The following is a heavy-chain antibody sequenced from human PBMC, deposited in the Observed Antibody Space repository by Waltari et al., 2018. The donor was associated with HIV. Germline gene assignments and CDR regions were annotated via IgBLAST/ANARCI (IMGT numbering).Heavy chain of an antibody. CDR2: ISWNSGIT. CDR3: AKGGSHLTIFEAWFDS. Sequence: EVQLVESGGGLVQPGRSLRLSCVASGFPFDDCARHWVRQSPVKGLEWVSGISWNSGITDYGDSVKGRFTISRDNAKNSLYLQMNSLTVEDTAFYYCAKGGSHLTIFEAWFDSWGQGTLVTVSS. J-gene: IGHJ5*01. CDR1: GFPFDDCA. D-gene: IGHD3-3*01. V-gene: IGHV3-9*01.